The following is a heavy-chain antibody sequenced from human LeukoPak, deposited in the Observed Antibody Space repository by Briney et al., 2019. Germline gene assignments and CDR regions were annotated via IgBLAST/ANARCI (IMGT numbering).Heavy chain of an antibody. V-gene: IGHV3-23*01. D-gene: IGHD3-22*01. CDR2: ISGSGGST. CDR3: AKGRSYYDSSGYPGVY. Sequence: GGSLRLSCAASGFTFSSYAMSWVRQAPGKGLEWFSAISGSGGSTYYAASVKGRFTISRDNSKNTLYLQMNSLRAEDTAVYYCAKGRSYYDSSGYPGVYWGQGTLVTVSS. CDR1: GFTFSSYA. J-gene: IGHJ4*02.